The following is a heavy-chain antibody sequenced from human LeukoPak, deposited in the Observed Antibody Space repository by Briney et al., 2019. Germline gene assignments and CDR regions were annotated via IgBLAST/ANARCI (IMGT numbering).Heavy chain of an antibody. CDR1: TFTFASNY. CDR3: TRVGYIDEGIDY. J-gene: IGHJ4*02. Sequence: GGSLRLSCEVSTFTFASNYMTWVRQAPGKGLEWVANIKQDGSKKSYVDSVKGRFTISRDNAKNSLYLQMNSLRAEDTAIYYRTRVGYIDEGIDYWGQGTLVTVSS. D-gene: IGHD5-24*01. CDR2: IKQDGSKK. V-gene: IGHV3-7*04.